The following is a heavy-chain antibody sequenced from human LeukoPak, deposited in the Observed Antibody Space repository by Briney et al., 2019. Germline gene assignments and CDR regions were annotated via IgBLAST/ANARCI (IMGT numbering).Heavy chain of an antibody. Sequence: ASVKVSCKASGYTFTSYGISWVRQAPGQGLEWMGWISAYNGNTNYAQKLQGRVTMTRDTSTSTAYMELRSLRSEDTAAYYCARAYGGYYFDYWGQGTLVTVSS. V-gene: IGHV1-18*01. CDR2: ISAYNGNT. CDR1: GYTFTSYG. D-gene: IGHD4-23*01. CDR3: ARAYGGYYFDY. J-gene: IGHJ4*02.